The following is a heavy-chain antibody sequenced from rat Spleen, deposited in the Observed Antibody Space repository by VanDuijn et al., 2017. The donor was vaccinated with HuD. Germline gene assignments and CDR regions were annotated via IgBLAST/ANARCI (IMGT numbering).Heavy chain of an antibody. V-gene: IGHV5-25*01. Sequence: EVQLVESGGGLVQPGRSMKLSCAASGLSFSNYDMAWVRQAPTKGLEWVASISPSGVSTYYRDSVKGRFTISRDNAKSTLYLQMDSLRSEDTATYYCARPHNYRYVMDAWGQGASVTVSS. CDR1: GLSFSNYD. CDR2: ISPSGVST. D-gene: IGHD1-10*01. CDR3: ARPHNYRYVMDA. J-gene: IGHJ4*01.